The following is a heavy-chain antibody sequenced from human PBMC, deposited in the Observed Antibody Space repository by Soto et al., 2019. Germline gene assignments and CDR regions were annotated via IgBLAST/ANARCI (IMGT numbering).Heavy chain of an antibody. V-gene: IGHV2-70*11. CDR3: ARMWCSSTSCYFDP. D-gene: IGHD2-2*01. J-gene: IGHJ5*02. Sequence: SGPTLVNPTQTLTLTFTFSVFSLSTSGMCVSWIRQPPGKALEWLARIDWDDDKYYSTSLKTRLTISKDTSKNQVVLTMTNMDPVDTATYYCARMWCSSTSCYFDPWGQGTLVTVSS. CDR1: VFSLSTSGMC. CDR2: IDWDDDK.